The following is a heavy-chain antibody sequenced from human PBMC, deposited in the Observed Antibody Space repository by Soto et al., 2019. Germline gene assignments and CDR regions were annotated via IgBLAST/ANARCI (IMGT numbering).Heavy chain of an antibody. V-gene: IGHV4-30-2*01. CDR1: GGSISSGGYS. Sequence: PAETLSLTCGVSGGSISSGGYSWSWIRQPPGKGLEWIGYIYHSGSTYYNPSLKSRVTISVDRSKNQFSLKLSSVTAADTAVYYCARAAMGGSSWPFDYWGQGTLVTVSS. CDR2: IYHSGST. CDR3: ARAAMGGSSWPFDY. D-gene: IGHD6-13*01. J-gene: IGHJ4*02.